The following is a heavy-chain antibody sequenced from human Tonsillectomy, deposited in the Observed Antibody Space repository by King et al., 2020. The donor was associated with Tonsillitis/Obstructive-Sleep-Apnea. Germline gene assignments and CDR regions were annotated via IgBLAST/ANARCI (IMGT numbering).Heavy chain of an antibody. CDR2: IYYSGST. Sequence: VQLQESGPGLVKPSETLSLTCTVSCGSISSYYWSWIRQPPGKGLEWIGYIYYSGSTNYNPSLKSRVTISVDTSKNQFSLKLSSVTAADTAVYYCARQYSSVWYYFDYWGQGTLVTVSS. J-gene: IGHJ4*02. V-gene: IGHV4-59*08. CDR3: ARQYSSVWYYFDY. D-gene: IGHD6-19*01. CDR1: CGSISSYY.